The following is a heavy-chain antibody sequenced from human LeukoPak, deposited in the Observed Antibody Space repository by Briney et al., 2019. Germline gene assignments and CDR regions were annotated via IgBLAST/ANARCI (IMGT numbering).Heavy chain of an antibody. V-gene: IGHV4-59*01. Sequence: SETLSLTCTVSGGSISSYYWSWIRQPPGKGLEWIGYIYYSGSTNYNPSLKSRVTISVDTSKNQFSLKLSSVTAADTAVYYCARGIAARPRWFDPWGHGTLVTVSS. CDR1: GGSISSYY. CDR3: ARGIAARPRWFDP. CDR2: IYYSGST. D-gene: IGHD6-6*01. J-gene: IGHJ5*02.